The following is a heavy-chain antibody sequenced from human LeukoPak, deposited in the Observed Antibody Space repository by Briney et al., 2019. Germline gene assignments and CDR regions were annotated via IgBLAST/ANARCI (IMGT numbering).Heavy chain of an antibody. CDR2: YSGGDT. V-gene: IGHV3-66*02. J-gene: IGHJ4*02. D-gene: IGHD3-3*01. Sequence: GGSLRLSCAAFGFTVSADYVSWVRQAPGKGLEWVSIYSGGDTYYAGSVKGRFTISRDNSKNTLYLQMNSLRAEDTAVYYCARDRYSTIFGGWGQGPLVTVSS. CDR1: GFTVSADY. CDR3: ARDRYSTIFGG.